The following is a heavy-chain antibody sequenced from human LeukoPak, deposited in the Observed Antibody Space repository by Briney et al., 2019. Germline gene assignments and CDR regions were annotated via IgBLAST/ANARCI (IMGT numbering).Heavy chain of an antibody. Sequence: ASVKVSCKASGYTFTGYYMHWVRQAPGQGLEWMGWINLNRGGTNYAQKFQGRVTMTRDTSISTAYMELSRLRSDDTAVYYCARGRTTMVRGVSLSYNWFDPWGQGTLVTASS. D-gene: IGHD3-10*01. V-gene: IGHV1-2*02. CDR1: GYTFTGYY. CDR3: ARGRTTMVRGVSLSYNWFDP. J-gene: IGHJ5*02. CDR2: INLNRGGT.